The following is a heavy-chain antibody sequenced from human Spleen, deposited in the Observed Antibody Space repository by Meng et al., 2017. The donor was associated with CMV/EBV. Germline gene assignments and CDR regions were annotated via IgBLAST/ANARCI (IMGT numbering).Heavy chain of an antibody. D-gene: IGHD6-13*01. CDR1: GVSFSGYY. J-gene: IGHJ4*02. V-gene: IGHV4-34*01. CDR3: ARARSLGY. CDR2: INYSGST. Sequence: GSLRLSCAVYGVSFSGYYWSWIRQPPGKGLEWIGEINYSGSTNYNPSLKSRVTISVDTSKNQFSLKLSSVTAADTAVYYCARARSLGYWGQGALVTVSS.